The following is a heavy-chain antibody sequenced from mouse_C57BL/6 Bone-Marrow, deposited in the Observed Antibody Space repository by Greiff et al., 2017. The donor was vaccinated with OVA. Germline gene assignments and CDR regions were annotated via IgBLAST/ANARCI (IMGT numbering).Heavy chain of an antibody. Sequence: EVHLVESGGDLVKPGGSLKLSCAASGFTFSSYGMSWVRQTPDKRLEWVATISSGGSYTYYPDSVKGRFTISRGNAKNTLYLQMSSLKSEDTAMYYCARQDGYYTYYYAMDYWGQGTSVTVSS. CDR1: GFTFSSYG. J-gene: IGHJ4*01. V-gene: IGHV5-6*01. D-gene: IGHD2-3*01. CDR3: ARQDGYYTYYYAMDY. CDR2: ISSGGSYT.